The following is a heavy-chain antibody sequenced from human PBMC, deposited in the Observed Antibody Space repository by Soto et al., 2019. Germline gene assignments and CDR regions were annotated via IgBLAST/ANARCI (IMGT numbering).Heavy chain of an antibody. Sequence: QVQLVESGGGVVQPGRSLRLSCAASGFTFSSYGMHWVRQAPGKGLEWVAVIWYDGSNKYYADSVKGRFTISRDNSKNTLYLQMNSLRAEDTAVYYCARGTPIAVAGQIDYWGQGTLVTVSS. D-gene: IGHD6-19*01. V-gene: IGHV3-33*01. CDR1: GFTFSSYG. J-gene: IGHJ4*02. CDR2: IWYDGSNK. CDR3: ARGTPIAVAGQIDY.